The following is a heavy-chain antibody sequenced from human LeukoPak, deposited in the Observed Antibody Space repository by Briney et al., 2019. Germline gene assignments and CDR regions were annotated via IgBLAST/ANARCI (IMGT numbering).Heavy chain of an antibody. J-gene: IGHJ4*02. CDR3: ARGTYTGYIVVPDY. Sequence: SETLSLTCTVSGGSVSSGSFYWSWIRQPPGTGLEWIGYISYSGSTNYNPSLKSRATISVDTSKNQFSLKLNSVTAADTAVYYCARGTYTGYIVVPDYWGQGTLVTVSS. V-gene: IGHV4-61*01. CDR2: ISYSGST. D-gene: IGHD2-21*01. CDR1: GGSVSSGSFY.